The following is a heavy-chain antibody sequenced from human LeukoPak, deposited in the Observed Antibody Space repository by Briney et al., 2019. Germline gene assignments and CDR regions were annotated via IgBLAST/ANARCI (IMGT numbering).Heavy chain of an antibody. CDR3: AKAPYDNYYYYMGV. CDR2: ISGSGGYT. V-gene: IGHV3-23*01. J-gene: IGHJ6*03. D-gene: IGHD5-12*01. Sequence: GGCLRLSCAASGFTFSTYAMISVRQAPGKGLEWVSAISGSGGYTYYADSVKGRFTISRDNSKNTLYLQMDSLRAEDTAVYYCAKAPYDNYYYYMGVWGKGTTVTVSS. CDR1: GFTFSTYA.